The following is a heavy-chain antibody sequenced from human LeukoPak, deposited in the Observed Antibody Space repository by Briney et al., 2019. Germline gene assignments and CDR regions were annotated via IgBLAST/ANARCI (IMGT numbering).Heavy chain of an antibody. V-gene: IGHV1-2*02. J-gene: IGHJ3*02. D-gene: IGHD4-23*01. CDR2: INPNSGGT. CDR3: ARDVVTPRKAFDI. Sequence: ASVKVSCKAFGYTFTGYYMYWVRQAPGQGLEWMGWINPNSGGTNYAQKFRGRVTMTRDTSISTAYMELSRLRSDDTAVYYCARDVVTPRKAFDIWGQGTMVTVSS. CDR1: GYTFTGYY.